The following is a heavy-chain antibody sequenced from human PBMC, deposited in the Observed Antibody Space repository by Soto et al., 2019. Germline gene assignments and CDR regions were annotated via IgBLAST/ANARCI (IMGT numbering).Heavy chain of an antibody. J-gene: IGHJ4*02. CDR2: ISGSGGST. CDR1: GFTFSSYA. Sequence: EVQLLESGGGLVQPVGSLRLSCAASGFTFSSYAMSWVRQAPGKGLEWVSAISGSGGSTYYADSVKGRFTISRDNSKNTLYLQMNSLRAEDTAVYYCAKDRVPGRRCSVPLSDYWGQGTLVTVSS. CDR3: AKDRVPGRRCSVPLSDY. D-gene: IGHD2-15*01. V-gene: IGHV3-23*01.